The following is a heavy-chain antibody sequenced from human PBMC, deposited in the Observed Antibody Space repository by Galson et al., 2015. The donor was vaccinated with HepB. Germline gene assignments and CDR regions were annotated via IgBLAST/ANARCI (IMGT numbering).Heavy chain of an antibody. CDR2: ISYDGSNK. Sequence: SLRLSCAASGFTFSSYGMHWVRQAPGKGLEWVAVISYDGSNKYYADSVKGRFTISRDNSKNTLYLQMNSLRAEDTAVYYCAKDRGNYDFWSGYLAGYWGQGTLVTVSS. J-gene: IGHJ4*02. CDR3: AKDRGNYDFWSGYLAGY. V-gene: IGHV3-30*18. D-gene: IGHD3-3*01. CDR1: GFTFSSYG.